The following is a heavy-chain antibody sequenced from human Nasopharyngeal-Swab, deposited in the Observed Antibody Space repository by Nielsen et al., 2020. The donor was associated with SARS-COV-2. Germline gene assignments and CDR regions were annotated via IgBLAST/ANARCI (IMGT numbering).Heavy chain of an antibody. D-gene: IGHD4-17*01. V-gene: IGHV4-39*01. Sequence: GSLRLSCTVSGGSISSSSYYWGWIRQPPGKGLEWIGSIYYSGSTYYNPSLKSRVTISVDTSKNQFSLKLSSVTAADTAVYYCARMGTVIIYYYYGMDVWGQGTTVTVSS. J-gene: IGHJ6*02. CDR1: GGSISSSSYY. CDR3: ARMGTVIIYYYYGMDV. CDR2: IYYSGST.